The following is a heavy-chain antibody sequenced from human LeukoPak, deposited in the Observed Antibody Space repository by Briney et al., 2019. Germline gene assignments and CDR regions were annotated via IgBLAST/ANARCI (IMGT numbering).Heavy chain of an antibody. Sequence: ASVKVSCKASGYTLTGYYMHWVRQAPGQGLEWMGWINPNSGGTNYAQKFQGRVTMTRDTSISTAYMELSRLRSDDTAVYYCARLMGYCSSTSCHPGWFDPWGQGTLVTVSS. D-gene: IGHD2-2*01. CDR2: INPNSGGT. V-gene: IGHV1-2*02. J-gene: IGHJ5*02. CDR3: ARLMGYCSSTSCHPGWFDP. CDR1: GYTLTGYY.